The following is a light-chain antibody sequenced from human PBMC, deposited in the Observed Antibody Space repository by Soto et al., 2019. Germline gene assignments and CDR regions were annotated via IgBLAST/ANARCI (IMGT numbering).Light chain of an antibody. Sequence: AIQLTQSPSSLSASVGDRVTITCRASQGISSALAWHQQNSGQPPKLLIYDASTLESGVPSRFSASVSGTDFTLTISSLQPEDFATYYCQQFNNYPQGITFGQGTRLEIK. V-gene: IGKV1D-13*01. J-gene: IGKJ5*01. CDR3: QQFNNYPQGIT. CDR1: QGISSA. CDR2: DAS.